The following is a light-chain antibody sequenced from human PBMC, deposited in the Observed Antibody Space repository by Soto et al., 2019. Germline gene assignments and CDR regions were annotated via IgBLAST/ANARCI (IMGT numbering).Light chain of an antibody. J-gene: IGLJ1*01. CDR3: SSFAGTNSFV. V-gene: IGLV2-8*01. CDR2: EVT. Sequence: QSVLTQPPSAPGSPGQSVTISCTGTTSDIGAYNYVSWYQQRPGKAPKLIIYEVTRRPSGVPDRIFGSKSYTTASLTASGLQAEDEADYYCSSFAGTNSFVFGTGTKVTVL. CDR1: TSDIGAYNY.